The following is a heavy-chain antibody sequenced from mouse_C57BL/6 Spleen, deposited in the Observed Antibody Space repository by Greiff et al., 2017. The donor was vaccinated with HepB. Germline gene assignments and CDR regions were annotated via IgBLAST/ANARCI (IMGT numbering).Heavy chain of an antibody. J-gene: IGHJ2*01. CDR2: INPGSGGT. V-gene: IGHV1-54*01. CDR1: GYAFTNYL. Sequence: VKLMESGAELVRPGTSVKVSCKASGYAFTNYLIEWVKQRPGQGLEWIGVINPGSGGTNYNEKFKGKATLTADKSSSTAYMQLSSLTSEDSAVYFCARSGDYGSEDYWGQGTTLTVSS. CDR3: ARSGDYGSEDY. D-gene: IGHD1-1*01.